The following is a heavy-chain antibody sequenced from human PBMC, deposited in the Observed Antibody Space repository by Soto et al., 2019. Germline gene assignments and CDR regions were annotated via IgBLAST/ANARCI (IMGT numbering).Heavy chain of an antibody. V-gene: IGHV4-4*07. CDR1: GASMNSYH. D-gene: IGHD6-13*01. CDR2: IHSSGST. J-gene: IGHJ5*02. Sequence: QVQLQESGPGLVKPSETLSLTCTVSGASMNSYHWSWIRQPAGKGLEWIGHIHSSGSTNYNPSLKSRVTMSVDTSKNQFSLRLMSLTAADTAVYYCARDQGVEAAGITWFDPWGQGSLVTVSS. CDR3: ARDQGVEAAGITWFDP.